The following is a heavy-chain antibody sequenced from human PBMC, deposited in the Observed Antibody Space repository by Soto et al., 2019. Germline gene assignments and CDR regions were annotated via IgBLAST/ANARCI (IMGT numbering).Heavy chain of an antibody. D-gene: IGHD2-21*01. CDR2: VIPLFKTP. CDR3: ARVSPSVCGGGNCYRLDSSFDP. V-gene: IGHV1-69*01. J-gene: IGHJ5*02. CDR1: GGSFITYG. Sequence: QVQLVQSGAEVKRPGSSVKVSCKASGGSFITYGITWVRQAPGQGPEWMGGVIPLFKTPKYAERFKGRLSITADVSTGTAYLELSSLRSEDTAVYYCARVSPSVCGGGNCYRLDSSFDPWGQGTLVSVSS.